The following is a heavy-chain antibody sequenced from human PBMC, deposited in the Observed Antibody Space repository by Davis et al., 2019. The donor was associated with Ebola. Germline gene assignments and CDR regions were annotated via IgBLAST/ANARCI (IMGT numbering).Heavy chain of an antibody. CDR3: ARELYYYYYYGMDV. J-gene: IGHJ6*02. CDR1: GFTFSSYW. Sequence: HTGGSLRLSCAASGFTFSSYWMHWVRQAPGKGLVWVSRINSDGSSTSYADSVKGRFTISRDNAKNTLYLLMNSLRAEDTAVYYCARELYYYYYYGMDVWGQGTTVTVSS. CDR2: INSDGSST. V-gene: IGHV3-74*01.